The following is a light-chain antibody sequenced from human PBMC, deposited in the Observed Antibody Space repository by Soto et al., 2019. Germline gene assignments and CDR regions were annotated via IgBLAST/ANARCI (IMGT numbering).Light chain of an antibody. V-gene: IGLV1-44*01. CDR2: SNN. CDR3: ASWDDSLSAVL. J-gene: IGLJ2*01. Sequence: QSVLTQPPSASGTPGQRVTISCSGSSSNIGSNVVNWYQQLPGTAPKLLIYSNNQRPSGVPDRFSGSKSGTSASLAISGLQCEDETDYYCASWDDSLSAVLFGGGTKLTVL. CDR1: SSNIGSNV.